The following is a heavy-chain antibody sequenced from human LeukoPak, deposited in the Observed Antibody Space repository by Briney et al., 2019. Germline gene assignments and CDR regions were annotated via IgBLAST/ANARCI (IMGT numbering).Heavy chain of an antibody. V-gene: IGHV4-59*01. CDR1: GGSFSGYY. CDR2: IYYSGST. D-gene: IGHD3-22*01. CDR3: ARDQRDSSGYYYYLD. J-gene: IGHJ4*02. Sequence: PSETLSLTCAVYGGSFSGYYWSWIRQPPGKGLEWIGYIYYSGSTSYNPSLKSRVTISVDTSKNQFSLKLSSVTAADTAVYYCARDQRDSSGYYYYLDWGQGTLVTVSS.